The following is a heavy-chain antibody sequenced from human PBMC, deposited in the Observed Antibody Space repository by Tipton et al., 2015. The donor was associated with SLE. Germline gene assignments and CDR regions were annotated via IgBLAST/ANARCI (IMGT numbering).Heavy chain of an antibody. CDR2: IYYSGST. J-gene: IGHJ5*02. Sequence: TLSLTCTVSGGSISSGGYYWSWIRQHPGKGLEWIGYIYYSGSTYYNLSLKSRVTISVDTSKNQFSLKLSSVTAADTAVYYCARSYYYDSSGYYYNWFDPWGQGTLVTVSS. CDR1: GGSISSGGYY. D-gene: IGHD3-22*01. V-gene: IGHV4-31*03. CDR3: ARSYYYDSSGYYYNWFDP.